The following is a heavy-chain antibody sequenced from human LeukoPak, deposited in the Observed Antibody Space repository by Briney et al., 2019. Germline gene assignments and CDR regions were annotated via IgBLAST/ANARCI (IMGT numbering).Heavy chain of an antibody. J-gene: IGHJ4*02. D-gene: IGHD4-17*01. CDR1: GYTFTGYY. Sequence: ASVKVSFKASGYTFTGYYLHWVRQAPGQGLEWMGWIHPNSGGTNFAQKFQGRVSMTRDTSVSTAYMELSRLKSDDTAVFYCARDDGAYFSFDSWGQGTLVTVSS. CDR3: ARDDGAYFSFDS. V-gene: IGHV1-2*02. CDR2: IHPNSGGT.